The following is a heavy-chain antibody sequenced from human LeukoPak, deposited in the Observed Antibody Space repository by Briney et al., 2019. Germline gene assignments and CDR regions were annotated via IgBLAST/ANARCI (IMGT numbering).Heavy chain of an antibody. V-gene: IGHV4-59*01. Sequence: SETLSLTCAVSGGSFSDYYWAWIRQPPGKGQERNGYIYRSGSTNYNPSLKIRVNMSIDTSRKHYSLRLSSVTAADTAVYFCARGTITIFGVVTDDVFDIWGQGTMVTVSS. CDR1: GGSFSDYY. D-gene: IGHD3-3*01. J-gene: IGHJ3*02. CDR2: IYRSGST. CDR3: ARGTITIFGVVTDDVFDI.